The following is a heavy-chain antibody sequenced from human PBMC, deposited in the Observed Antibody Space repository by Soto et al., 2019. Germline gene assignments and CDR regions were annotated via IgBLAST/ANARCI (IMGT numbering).Heavy chain of an antibody. V-gene: IGHV1-3*01. CDR2: INAGNGNT. Sequence: GASVKVSCKASGYTFTSYAMHWVRQAPGQGLEWMGWINAGNGNTKYSQKFQGRVTITRDTSASTAYMELSSLRSEDTAVYYCARVSSGWFGGDDAFDIWGQGTMVTVSS. CDR3: ARVSSGWFGGDDAFDI. J-gene: IGHJ3*02. D-gene: IGHD6-19*01. CDR1: GYTFTSYA.